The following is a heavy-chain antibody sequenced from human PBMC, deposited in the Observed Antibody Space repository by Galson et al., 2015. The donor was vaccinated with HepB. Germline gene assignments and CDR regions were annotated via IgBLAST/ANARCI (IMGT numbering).Heavy chain of an antibody. CDR1: GFPFNNAW. Sequence: SLRLSCAASGFPFNNAWMTWVRQTPGMGLEWVGRIKSKTDGETTDYAAPVKGRFTISRDDSKNRRNLQMNSLKTEDTSVYYCTTDVYYSTYWSWLDPWGQGTLVTVSS. D-gene: IGHD2-8*02. V-gene: IGHV3-15*01. CDR3: TTDVYYSTYWSWLDP. CDR2: IKSKTDGETT. J-gene: IGHJ5*02.